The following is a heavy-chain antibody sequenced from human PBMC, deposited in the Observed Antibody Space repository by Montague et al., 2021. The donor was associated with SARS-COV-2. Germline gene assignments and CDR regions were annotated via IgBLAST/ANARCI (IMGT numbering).Heavy chain of an antibody. V-gene: IGHV3-23*01. J-gene: IGHJ4*02. D-gene: IGHD3-22*01. CDR1: GFSFSTYA. CDR2: IGGNGRGT. CDR3: AKAYDSGGYNYERGADY. Sequence: SLRLSCAASGFSFSTYAMIRVRQAPGKGLEWVSAIGGNGRGTYHAASVKGRFTISRDNSKSTVNLQMNSLTVGDTAVYFCAKAYDSGGYNYERGADYWGQGTLVTVS.